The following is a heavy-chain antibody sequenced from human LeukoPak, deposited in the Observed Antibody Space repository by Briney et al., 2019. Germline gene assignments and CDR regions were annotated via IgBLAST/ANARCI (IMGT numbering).Heavy chain of an antibody. D-gene: IGHD3-10*01. J-gene: IGHJ4*02. CDR1: GYTFTSYG. V-gene: IGHV1-18*01. Sequence: ASVKVSCKASGYTFTSYGISWVRQAPGQGLEWMGWISAYNGNTNYAQKLQGRVTMTTDTSTSTAYMELRSLRSDDTAVYYCARESSFTMVRGVIRFDYWGQGTLVTVSS. CDR3: ARESSFTMVRGVIRFDY. CDR2: ISAYNGNT.